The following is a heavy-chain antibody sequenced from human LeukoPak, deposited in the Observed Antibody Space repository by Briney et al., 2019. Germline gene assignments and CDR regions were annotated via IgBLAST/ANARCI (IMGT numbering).Heavy chain of an antibody. J-gene: IGHJ4*02. CDR1: AFTFSTHG. D-gene: IGHD5-18*01. V-gene: IGHV3-48*03. Sequence: GGSLRLSCAASAFTFSTHGMVWVRQAPGKGLEWLSFISSSGNTKYYAHSVKGRFTISRDNSKNTLCLQLKRLRAEDTAMYYCAKAGVQLWSPAGDYWGQGTLVTVCS. CDR2: ISSSGNTK. CDR3: AKAGVQLWSPAGDY.